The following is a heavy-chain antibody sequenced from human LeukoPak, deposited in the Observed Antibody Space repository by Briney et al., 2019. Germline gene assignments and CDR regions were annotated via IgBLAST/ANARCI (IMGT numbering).Heavy chain of an antibody. CDR1: GGTFISYA. V-gene: IGHV1-69*13. CDR2: IIPIFGTA. J-gene: IGHJ2*01. D-gene: IGHD3-9*01. CDR3: ARSLYYYDILTGFDL. Sequence: EASVKVSCKASGGTFISYAISWVRQAPGQGLEWMGGIIPIFGTANYAQKFQGRVTITADESTSTAYMELSSLRSEDTAVYYCARSLYYYDILTGFDLWGRGTLVTVSS.